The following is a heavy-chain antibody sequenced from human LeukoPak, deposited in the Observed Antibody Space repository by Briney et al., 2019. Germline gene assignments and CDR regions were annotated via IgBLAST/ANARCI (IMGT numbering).Heavy chain of an antibody. V-gene: IGHV1-2*06. J-gene: IGHJ3*02. Sequence: ASVKVSCKASGYSFTGYYMHWVRQAPGQGLEWMGRINPNSGGTNYAQKFQGRVTMTRDTSTSTAYMELSRLRSDDTAVYYCARSVGYRSLSKNAFDIWGQGTMVTVSS. CDR2: INPNSGGT. D-gene: IGHD5-18*01. CDR1: GYSFTGYY. CDR3: ARSVGYRSLSKNAFDI.